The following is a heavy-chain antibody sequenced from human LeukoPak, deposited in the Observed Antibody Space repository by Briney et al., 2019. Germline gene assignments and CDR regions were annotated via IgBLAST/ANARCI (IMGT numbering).Heavy chain of an antibody. CDR3: ARASSWQSPGEYYYYGMDV. V-gene: IGHV6-1*01. CDR2: TYYRSKWYI. Sequence: SQTLSLTCAISGDSVSSYSAGWNWIRQSPSRGLEWLGRTYYRSKWYIDYAVSVKSRITINPDTSKNQFSLQLNSVTPEDTAVYYCARASSWQSPGEYYYYGMDVWGQGTTVTVSS. D-gene: IGHD6-13*01. CDR1: GDSVSSYSAG. J-gene: IGHJ6*02.